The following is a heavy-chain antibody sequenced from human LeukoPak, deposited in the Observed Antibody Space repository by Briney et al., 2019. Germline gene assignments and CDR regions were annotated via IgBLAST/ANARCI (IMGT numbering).Heavy chain of an antibody. V-gene: IGHV3-21*01. CDR1: GPTFSSYS. D-gene: IGHD2-2*01. Sequence: GSLRLSCVASGPTFSSYSMNWVRQAPGKGLEWVSSISSSSSYIYYADSVKGRFTISRDNAKNSLYLQMNSLRAEDTAVYYCARGDRDLYCSSTSCYPVLGGQGTLVTVSS. J-gene: IGHJ4*02. CDR3: ARGDRDLYCSSTSCYPVL. CDR2: ISSSSSYI.